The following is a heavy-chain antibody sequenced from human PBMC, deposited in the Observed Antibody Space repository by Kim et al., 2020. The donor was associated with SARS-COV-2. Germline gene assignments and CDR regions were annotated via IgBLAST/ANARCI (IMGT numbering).Heavy chain of an antibody. Sequence: GGSLRLSCVGSGYTFYRDAMTWVRQAPGKGLEWVSGITNTGYTKYYADAVKGRFTISRDNSKNTLYLQMNTLTAEDTATYYCARIANDYRGYWGHGTLVTVSS. CDR2: ITNTGYTK. D-gene: IGHD2-8*01. J-gene: IGHJ1*01. V-gene: IGHV3-23*01. CDR3: ARIANDYRGY. CDR1: GYTFYRDA.